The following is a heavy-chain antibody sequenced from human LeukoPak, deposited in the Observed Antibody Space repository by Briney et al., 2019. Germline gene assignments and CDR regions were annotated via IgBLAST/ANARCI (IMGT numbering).Heavy chain of an antibody. CDR1: GFTFSKYW. V-gene: IGHV3-7*03. CDR2: IQQDGSEK. J-gene: IGHJ3*02. D-gene: IGHD3-10*01. CDR3: ARDLDYGSGRSLGAFDI. Sequence: GGTLRLSCAASGFTFSKYWMSWVRQAPGKGLEWVANIQQDGSEKYYVDSVKGRFTISRDIARNSLYLQMNSLRAEDTAVYYCARDLDYGSGRSLGAFDIWGQGTRVTVSS.